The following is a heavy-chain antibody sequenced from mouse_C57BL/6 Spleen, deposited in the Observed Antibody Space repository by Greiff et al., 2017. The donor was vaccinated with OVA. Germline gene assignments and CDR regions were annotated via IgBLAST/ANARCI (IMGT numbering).Heavy chain of an antibody. Sequence: VKLMESGAELVRPGTSVKVSCKASGYAFTNYLIEWVKQRPGQGLEWIGVINPGSGGTNYNEKFKGKATLTADKSSSTAYMQLSSLTSEDSAVYFCAREENGYFDYWGQGTTLTVSS. CDR1: GYAFTNYL. CDR2: INPGSGGT. CDR3: AREENGYFDY. V-gene: IGHV1-54*01. J-gene: IGHJ2*01.